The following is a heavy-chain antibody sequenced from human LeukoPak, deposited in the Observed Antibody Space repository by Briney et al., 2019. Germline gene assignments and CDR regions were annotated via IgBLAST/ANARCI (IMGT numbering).Heavy chain of an antibody. Sequence: GGSLRLSCAASGFTVSSYYMSWVRQAPGKGLEWVSVIYSGGSTYYADSVKGRFTISRDNSKNTLYLQMNSLRAEDTAVYYCARLGVKTGTTDWFDPWGQGTLVTVSS. CDR1: GFTVSSYY. V-gene: IGHV3-66*02. J-gene: IGHJ5*02. D-gene: IGHD1-7*01. CDR2: IYSGGST. CDR3: ARLGVKTGTTDWFDP.